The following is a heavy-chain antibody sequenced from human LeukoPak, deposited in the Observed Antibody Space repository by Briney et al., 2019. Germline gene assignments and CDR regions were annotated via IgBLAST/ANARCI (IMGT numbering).Heavy chain of an antibody. J-gene: IGHJ4*02. D-gene: IGHD4-17*01. CDR1: GGSISSSTYY. Sequence: PSETLSLTCIVSGGSISSSTYYWGWIRQPPGKGLEWIGTVYYSGNTYYNPSLKSRVTISVDTSKNQFSLRLSSATAADTAVYYCARVTTVTTFDYWGQGTLVTVSS. V-gene: IGHV4-39*02. CDR3: ARVTTVTTFDY. CDR2: VYYSGNT.